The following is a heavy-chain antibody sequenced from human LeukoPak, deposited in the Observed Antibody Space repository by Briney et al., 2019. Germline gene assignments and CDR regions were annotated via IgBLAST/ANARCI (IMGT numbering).Heavy chain of an antibody. D-gene: IGHD4-23*01. CDR3: ARGRPHGNDY. V-gene: IGHV3-30-3*01. Sequence: GGSLRLSCAASGFTFSSYAMHWVRQAPGKGLEWVAVISYDGSNKYYADSVKGRFTISRDNSKNTLYLQMNSLRVEDTAVYYCARGRPHGNDYWGQGTLVTVSS. CDR1: GFTFSSYA. J-gene: IGHJ4*02. CDR2: ISYDGSNK.